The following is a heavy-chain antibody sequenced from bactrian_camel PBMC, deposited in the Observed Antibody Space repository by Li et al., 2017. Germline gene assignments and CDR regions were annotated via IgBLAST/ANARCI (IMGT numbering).Heavy chain of an antibody. V-gene: IGHV3S53*01. CDR1: GFRTCSCG. CDR2: MNSDRTT. D-gene: IGHD1*01. J-gene: IGHJ4*01. Sequence: HVQLVESGEGSVQAGGSLKLSCVGSGFRTCSCGMGWYRQAPGKERELVSTMNSDRTTRYSESVKGRFTISRDKAKNSVDLQMNSLKPDDTAVYYCAATGQMLSVAGCRTQGTQVTVS.